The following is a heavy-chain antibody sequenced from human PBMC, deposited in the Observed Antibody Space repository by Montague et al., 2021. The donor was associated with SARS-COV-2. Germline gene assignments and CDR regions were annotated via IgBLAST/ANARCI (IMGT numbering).Heavy chain of an antibody. CDR2: IYYNGST. D-gene: IGHD4-23*01. CDR3: ARQRKATVVTDLLFDY. J-gene: IGHJ4*02. Sequence: SETLSLTCTVSGGSISSYYWNWIRLPPGQGLEWNGYIYYNGSTNYNPSLKSRVTISVDTSKNQFSLTLSSVTAADTAVYYCARQRKATVVTDLLFDYWGQGTLVTVSS. CDR1: GGSISSYY. V-gene: IGHV4-59*08.